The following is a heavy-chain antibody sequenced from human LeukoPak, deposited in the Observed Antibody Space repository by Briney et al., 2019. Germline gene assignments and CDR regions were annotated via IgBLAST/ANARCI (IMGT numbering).Heavy chain of an antibody. CDR1: GFTFSSYW. D-gene: IGHD5-18*01. J-gene: IGHJ4*02. V-gene: IGHV3-74*01. Sequence: GGPLRLSCAASGFTFSSYWMHWVRQAPGKGLVWVSRINSDGSSTSYADSVKGRFTISRDNAKNSLYLQMNSLRAEDTAVYYCAKDPWGYGYLDYWGQGTLVTVSS. CDR3: AKDPWGYGYLDY. CDR2: INSDGSST.